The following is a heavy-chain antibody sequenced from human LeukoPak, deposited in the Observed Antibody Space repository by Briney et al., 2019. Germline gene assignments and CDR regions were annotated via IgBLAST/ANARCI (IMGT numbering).Heavy chain of an antibody. D-gene: IGHD6-13*01. CDR1: GGSFSGYY. V-gene: IGHV4-34*01. CDR2: INHSGST. J-gene: IGHJ4*02. Sequence: SETLSLTCAVYGGSFSGYYWSWIRQPPGKGLEWIGEINHSGSTNYNPSLKSRVTISVDTSKNQFSLKLSSVTAADTAVYYCARLATPHFDYWGQGTLVTVSS. CDR3: ARLATPHFDY.